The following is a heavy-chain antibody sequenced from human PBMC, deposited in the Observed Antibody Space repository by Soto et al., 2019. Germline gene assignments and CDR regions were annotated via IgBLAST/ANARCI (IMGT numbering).Heavy chain of an antibody. CDR1: GGMFSDYT. V-gene: IGHV1-69*06. CDR2: IIPIFGGP. CDR3: AKKGGGASIDFWRANWFDP. Sequence: QVQLVQSGAVVKKPGSSVTVSCKASGGMFSDYTISWVRQAPGQGLEWMGGIIPIFGGPHYAQKFQGRVTITADKPRSAVYLERRDLTSEDRAVYYWAKKGGGASIDFWRANWFDPWGQGTLVTVSS. D-gene: IGHD3-3*01. J-gene: IGHJ5*02.